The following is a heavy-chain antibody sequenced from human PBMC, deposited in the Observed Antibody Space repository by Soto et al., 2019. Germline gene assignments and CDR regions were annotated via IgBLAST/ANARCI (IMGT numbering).Heavy chain of an antibody. CDR3: ASGGYYYYYGMDV. J-gene: IGHJ6*02. CDR1: GGSVSRGSYY. Sequence: SETLSLTCTVSGGSVSRGSYYWSWIRQPPGKGLEWIGYIYYSGSTNYNPSLKSRVTISVDTSKNQFSLKLSSVTAADTAVYYCASGGYYYYYGMDVWGQGTTVTVSS. V-gene: IGHV4-61*01. CDR2: IYYSGST.